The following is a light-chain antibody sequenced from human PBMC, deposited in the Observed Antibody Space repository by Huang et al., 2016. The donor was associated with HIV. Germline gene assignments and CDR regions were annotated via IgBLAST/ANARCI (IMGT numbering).Light chain of an antibody. CDR2: DAA. CDR3: QQRSNRPLT. V-gene: IGKV3-11*01. CDR1: QSVNTF. J-gene: IGKJ4*01. Sequence: EIALTQSPATLSLSPGERATLSCRASQSVNTFLAWYQQKPGQAPRLLIYDAANRATGIPARFSGSGSGTDFTLTISSLEPEDFAVYYCQQRSNRPLTFGGGTKVEIK.